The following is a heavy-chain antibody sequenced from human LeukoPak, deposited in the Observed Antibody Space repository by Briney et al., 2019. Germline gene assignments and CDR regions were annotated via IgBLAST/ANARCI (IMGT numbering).Heavy chain of an antibody. J-gene: IGHJ4*02. CDR3: ARDDYNRL. Sequence: PGGSLRLSCAASGFTLADLWMHWVRQVPGKGLEWVSRSDGSSATFADSVRGRFTVSRDNAKNTLCLQMNSLRVEDTAVYYCARDDYNRLWGQGTLVTVSS. CDR2: SDGSSA. V-gene: IGHV3-74*01. D-gene: IGHD4-11*01. CDR1: GFTLADLW.